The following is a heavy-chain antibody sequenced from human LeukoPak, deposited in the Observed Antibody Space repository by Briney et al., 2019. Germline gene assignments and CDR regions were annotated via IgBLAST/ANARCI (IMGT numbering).Heavy chain of an antibody. J-gene: IGHJ5*02. D-gene: IGHD4-11*01. V-gene: IGHV4-4*02. CDR3: ARDRWDDYSNSLNWFDP. CDR1: GGSISSSNW. Sequence: SGTLSLTCAVSGGSISSSNWWSWVRQPPGKGLEWIGEIYHSGSTNYNPSLKSRVTISVDKSKNQFSLKLSSVTAADTAVYYCARDRWDDYSNSLNWFDPWGQGTLVTVSS. CDR2: IYHSGST.